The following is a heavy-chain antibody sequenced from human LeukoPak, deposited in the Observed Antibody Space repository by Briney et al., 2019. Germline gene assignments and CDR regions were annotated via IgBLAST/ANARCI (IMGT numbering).Heavy chain of an antibody. J-gene: IGHJ4*02. CDR3: ARGDYYYGSGSYHLY. CDR1: GYSITSSNW. V-gene: IGHV4-28*05. D-gene: IGHD3-10*01. CDR2: IYYSGSI. Sequence: SETLSLTCAVSGYSITSSNWWGWIRQPPGKGLEWIGYIYYSGSISQNPSLKSRVTMSVDTSKNQFSLRLSSVTAVDTALYYCARGDYYYGSGSYHLYWGQGTLVTVSS.